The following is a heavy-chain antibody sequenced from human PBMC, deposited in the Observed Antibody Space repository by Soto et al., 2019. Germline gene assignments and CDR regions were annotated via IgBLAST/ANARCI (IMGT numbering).Heavy chain of an antibody. CDR1: GFSFSTYT. V-gene: IGHV3-23*01. D-gene: IGHD6-6*01. CDR3: AGEYALMSTRHV. CDR2: ISGSGGSP. Sequence: GSLRLSCAASGFSFSTYTMSWVRQAPGKGLEWVSTISGSGGSPSYADSVQGRFTISRDNTKQTLYLQLSSLRVEDTAVYYCAGEYALMSTRHVWGLETLVTVSS. J-gene: IGHJ4*02.